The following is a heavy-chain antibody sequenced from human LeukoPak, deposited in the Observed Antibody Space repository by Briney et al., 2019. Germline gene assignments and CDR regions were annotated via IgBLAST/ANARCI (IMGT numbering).Heavy chain of an antibody. V-gene: IGHV1-2*02. CDR1: GYTFTGYY. CDR2: INGNSGGT. Sequence: ASVKVSCKASGYTFTGYYMHWVRQAPGQGLEWMGWINGNSGGTNYAQKFRGRVTMTRDTSISTAYMEVSRVTSDDTAVYYCARVRDNAFDIWGQGTMVTVSS. D-gene: IGHD2-15*01. CDR3: ARVRDNAFDI. J-gene: IGHJ3*02.